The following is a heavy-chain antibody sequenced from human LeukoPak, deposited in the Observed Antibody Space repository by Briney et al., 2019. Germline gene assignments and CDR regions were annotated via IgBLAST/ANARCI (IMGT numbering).Heavy chain of an antibody. CDR3: AGGSGWLIDY. Sequence: SETLSLTCTVSGGSISGYYLNWMRQPPGKEPEWIGYFHYSGSTNYNPSLRSRVTISLDPSKNQFSLKLSSVTAADTAVYYCAGGSGWLIDYWGQGTPVTVSP. CDR2: FHYSGST. J-gene: IGHJ4*02. D-gene: IGHD6-19*01. CDR1: GGSISGYY. V-gene: IGHV4-59*01.